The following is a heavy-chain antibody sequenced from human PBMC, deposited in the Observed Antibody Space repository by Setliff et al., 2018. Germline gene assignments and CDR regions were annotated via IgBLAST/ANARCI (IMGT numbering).Heavy chain of an antibody. J-gene: IGHJ5*02. CDR1: GFSFSSYA. D-gene: IGHD6-25*01. CDR3: VPGRGS. Sequence: GGSLRLSCAASGFSFSSYAMSWVRQAPGKGLEWVSTIIGSGISTYYADSVQGRVTISRDNAKNTLYLHMNNLRDEDTAVFYCVPGRGSWGQGALVTVSS. V-gene: IGHV3-23*01. CDR2: IIGSGIST.